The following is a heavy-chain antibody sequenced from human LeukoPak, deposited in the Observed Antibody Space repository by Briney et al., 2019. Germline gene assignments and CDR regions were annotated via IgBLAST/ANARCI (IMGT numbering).Heavy chain of an antibody. CDR2: INPNIGVT. CDR3: ARGRSLYYDSSEAY. J-gene: IGHJ4*02. CDR1: GYTFTGYY. D-gene: IGHD3-22*01. Sequence: ASVKVSCKASGYTFTGYYMHWVRQAPGQGLEWMGWINPNIGVTNYAQTFQGRVTMTRDTSISTAYMELSGLRSDDTAVCYCARGRSLYYDSSEAYWGQGTLVTVSS. V-gene: IGHV1-2*02.